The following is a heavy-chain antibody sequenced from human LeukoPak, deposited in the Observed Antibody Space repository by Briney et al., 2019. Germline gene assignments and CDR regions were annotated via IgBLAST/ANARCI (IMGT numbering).Heavy chain of an antibody. J-gene: IGHJ6*03. V-gene: IGHV4-39*02. CDR1: GGSISTSSYY. CDR3: AREGVTTVNTGENYCYYYMDV. CDR2: IYYSGST. D-gene: IGHD4-17*01. Sequence: PQTLSLTCTVSGGSISTSSYYWGWIRQPPGRGLQWIGSIYYSGSTYYNPSLKSRVTISVDTSKNQFSLKLSSVTAADTAVYYCAREGVTTVNTGENYCYYYMDVWGKGTTVTISS.